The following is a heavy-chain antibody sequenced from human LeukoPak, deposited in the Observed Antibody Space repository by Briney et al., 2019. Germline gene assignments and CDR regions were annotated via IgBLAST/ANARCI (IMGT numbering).Heavy chain of an antibody. CDR3: VRVKGSYFDY. CDR2: ISASGSAI. D-gene: IGHD2-15*01. V-gene: IGHV3-48*01. CDR1: GFPLSSYS. J-gene: IGHJ4*02. Sequence: GGSLRLSCTAPGFPLSSYSMNWIRQAPGKGLEWISYISASGSAIYYVDSVNGRVTVSRDNARNSLFLQMDSPRAEDTAVYYCVRVKGSYFDYWGPGTLVTVSS.